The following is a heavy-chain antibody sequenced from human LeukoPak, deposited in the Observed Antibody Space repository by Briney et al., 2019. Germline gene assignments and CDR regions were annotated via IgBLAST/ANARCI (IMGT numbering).Heavy chain of an antibody. CDR2: RNPNSGNT. CDR1: GYTFTSYD. Sequence: ASVKVSCKASGYTFTSYDINWVRQATGQGLEWMGLRNPNSGNTGYAQKFQGRVTMTRNTSISRAYMELSSLRSDDTAVYYCARGLEWLTRRHTWFDPWGQGTLVTVSS. V-gene: IGHV1-8*01. J-gene: IGHJ5*02. CDR3: ARGLEWLTRRHTWFDP. D-gene: IGHD3-3*01.